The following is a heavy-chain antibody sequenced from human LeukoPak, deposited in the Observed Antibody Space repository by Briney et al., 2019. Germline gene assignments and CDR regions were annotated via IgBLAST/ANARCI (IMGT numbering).Heavy chain of an antibody. D-gene: IGHD2-15*01. CDR1: GYTFTSYA. CDR3: ARAGYCSAAGCRLWAY. J-gene: IGHJ4*02. Sequence: ASVKVSCTASGYTFTSYAMNWVRQAPGQRLEWMGWINTNTGNPTYAQGFTGRFVFSLDTSVSTAYLQISSLKPEDTAVYYCARAGYCSAAGCRLWAYWGQGSLVTVSS. CDR2: INTNTGNP. V-gene: IGHV7-4-1*02.